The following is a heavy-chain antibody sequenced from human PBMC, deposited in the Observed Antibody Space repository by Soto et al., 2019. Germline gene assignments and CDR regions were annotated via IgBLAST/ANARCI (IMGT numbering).Heavy chain of an antibody. CDR2: IYYSGST. V-gene: IGHV4-61*01. D-gene: IGHD5-12*01. Sequence: PSETLSLTCTVSGGSVSSGSYYWSWIRQPPGKGLEWIGYIYYSGSTNYNPSLKSRVTISVDTSKNQFSLKLSSVTAADTAVYYCARGGGYDSYYFDYWGQGTLVTVSS. CDR1: GGSVSSGSYY. CDR3: ARGGGYDSYYFDY. J-gene: IGHJ4*02.